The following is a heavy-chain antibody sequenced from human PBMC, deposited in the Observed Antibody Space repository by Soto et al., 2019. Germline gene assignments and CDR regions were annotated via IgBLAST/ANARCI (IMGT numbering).Heavy chain of an antibody. CDR1: GYIVATSW. J-gene: IGHJ4*02. CDR2: IYPSDSDT. D-gene: IGHD5-12*01. CDR3: ARRSGRNFEY. Sequence: GESLKISCNGSGYIVATSWIGWVRQMPGKGLEWMGIIYPSDSDTRYSPSFQGQVTISADKSISTAYLQWSSLKASDTAMYYCARRSGRNFEYWGQGTLVTVSS. V-gene: IGHV5-51*01.